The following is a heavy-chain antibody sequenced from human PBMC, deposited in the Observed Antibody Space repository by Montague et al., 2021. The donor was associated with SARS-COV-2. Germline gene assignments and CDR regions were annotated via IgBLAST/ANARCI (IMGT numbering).Heavy chain of an antibody. CDR2: IYTSGST. CDR1: GGSISSYY. Sequence: SETLSLTCTVSGGSISSYYWSWIRQPSGEGLEWIGRIYTSGSTNXNPSLKSRVTMSVDTSKNQFSLKLRSVTAADTAVYFCARDGLERQWWMLGWFDPWGQGTLVTASS. J-gene: IGHJ5*02. CDR3: ARDGLERQWWMLGWFDP. V-gene: IGHV4-4*07. D-gene: IGHD1-1*01.